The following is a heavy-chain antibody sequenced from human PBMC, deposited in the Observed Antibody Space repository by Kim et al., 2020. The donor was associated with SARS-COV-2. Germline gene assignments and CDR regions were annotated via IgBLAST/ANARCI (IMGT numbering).Heavy chain of an antibody. D-gene: IGHD3-22*01. V-gene: IGHV3-30*02. CDR3: AKDIRFDSSGYFDL. Sequence: WGSLRLSCAASGFTFSSHAMHWVRQAPGKGLEWVALIWNDGSHKNYAESVKGRFTISRDNSNNRLYLEMSSLRAEDTAVYHCAKDIRFDSSGYFDLWGQG. CDR2: IWNDGSHK. CDR1: GFTFSSHA. J-gene: IGHJ5*02.